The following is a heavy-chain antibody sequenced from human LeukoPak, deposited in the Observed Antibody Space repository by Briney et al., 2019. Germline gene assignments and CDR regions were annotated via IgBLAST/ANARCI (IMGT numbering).Heavy chain of an antibody. CDR3: ARARTLGYCRSTRCRSIDY. J-gene: IGHJ4*02. Sequence: PGGSLRLSCAASGPTFSNYAMSWVRQAPGMGLEWVSAISGSGGSTYYADSVKGRFTSSRDNSKNTLYLRMNSLRAEDTAVYYCARARTLGYCRSTRCRSIDYWGQGTLVTVSS. V-gene: IGHV3-23*01. CDR1: GPTFSNYA. CDR2: ISGSGGST. D-gene: IGHD2-2*01.